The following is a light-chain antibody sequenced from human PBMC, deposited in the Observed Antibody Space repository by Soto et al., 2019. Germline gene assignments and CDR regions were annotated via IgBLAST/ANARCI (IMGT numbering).Light chain of an antibody. J-gene: IGKJ1*01. CDR1: QTISSNF. CDR3: QQCGSSPWT. CDR2: GVS. V-gene: IGKV3-20*01. Sequence: EIVLTQSPGTLSLSPGEGATLACRASQTISSNFLAWYQQKPGQPPRLLIYGVSIRATGIPDRFSVSGSGTDFTLTISRLESEYFAVYYCQQCGSSPWTFGQGTTVEIK.